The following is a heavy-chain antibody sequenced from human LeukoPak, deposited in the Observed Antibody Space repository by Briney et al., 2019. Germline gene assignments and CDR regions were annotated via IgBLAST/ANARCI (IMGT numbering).Heavy chain of an antibody. J-gene: IGHJ2*01. CDR3: ARVDWLNWYFGL. CDR2: IHYNGNT. CDR1: GGSMSSSSYY. D-gene: IGHD3-9*01. V-gene: IGHV4-39*01. Sequence: MSSETLSLTCSVSGGSMSSSSYYWDWIRQPPGKGLEWIGNIHYNGNTYYNPSLKSRVTMSLDTSKNQLSLRLTSVTAADTAVYFCARVDWLNWYFGLWGRGSLVTVSS.